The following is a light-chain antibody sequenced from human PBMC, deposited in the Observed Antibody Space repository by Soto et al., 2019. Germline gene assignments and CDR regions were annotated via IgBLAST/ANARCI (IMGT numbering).Light chain of an antibody. Sequence: QSVLTQPXXVSXXPXXXXXIXXXGXXXXIGXGYDVHWYQQLPGTAPKLLIYGNSNRPSGVPDRXXGSKSGTSASLAITGLQAEDEADYYCQSYDSSLSGSHVVXXGGTKLTVL. CDR3: QSYDSSLSGSHVV. CDR1: XXXIGXGYD. V-gene: IGLV1-40*01. J-gene: IGLJ2*01. CDR2: GNS.